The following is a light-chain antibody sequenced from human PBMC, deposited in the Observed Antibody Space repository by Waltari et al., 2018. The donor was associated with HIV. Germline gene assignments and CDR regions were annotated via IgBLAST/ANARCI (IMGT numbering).Light chain of an antibody. Sequence: DIQMTQSPSSLPASLGDRVLITCRASETISTYLNWYQQRPGRAPNLLIYAASTLQSGVPSRFSGSGSGTDFTLTINSLQPEDFAIYFCQQAYKGLTFGPGTKVDV. CDR2: AAS. V-gene: IGKV1-39*01. CDR1: ETISTY. J-gene: IGKJ3*01. CDR3: QQAYKGLT.